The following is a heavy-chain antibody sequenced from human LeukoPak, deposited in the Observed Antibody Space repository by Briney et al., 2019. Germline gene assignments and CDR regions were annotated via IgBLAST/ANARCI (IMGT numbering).Heavy chain of an antibody. CDR1: GGSISSYY. CDR3: ARGVMGYGDLFDY. Sequence: PSETLSLTCTVSGGSISSYYWSWTRQPPGKGLEWIGYIYYSGSTNYNPSLKSRVTISVDTSKNQFSLKLSSVTAADTAVYYCARGVMGYGDLFDYWGQGTLVTVSS. V-gene: IGHV4-59*08. J-gene: IGHJ4*02. CDR2: IYYSGST. D-gene: IGHD4-17*01.